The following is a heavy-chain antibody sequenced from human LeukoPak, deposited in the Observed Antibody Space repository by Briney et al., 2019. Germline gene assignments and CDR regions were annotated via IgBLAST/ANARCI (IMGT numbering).Heavy chain of an antibody. D-gene: IGHD1-26*01. Sequence: PGGSLRLSCAASGFTFSSFGMHWVRQASGKGLEWVAVIWYDASNKYYADSVKGRFSISRDNSKNTLYLQMDSLRAEDTAVYHCARDSGSYLQPTDYWGQGTLVTVSS. V-gene: IGHV3-33*01. CDR2: IWYDASNK. CDR1: GFTFSSFG. J-gene: IGHJ4*02. CDR3: ARDSGSYLQPTDY.